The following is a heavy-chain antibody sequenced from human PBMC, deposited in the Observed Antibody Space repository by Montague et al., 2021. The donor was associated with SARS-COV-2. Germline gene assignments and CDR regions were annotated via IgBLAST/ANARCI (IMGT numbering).Heavy chain of an antibody. Sequence: SLRLSCAASGFTFDDYGVSWVRQAPGKGLEWVSGITRNGLTTDYADSVKGRFTISRDNTKNSLSLQMTSLRAEDKALYYCTRGFRGGPFDCWGQGTLVTVSS. V-gene: IGHV3-20*04. CDR1: GFTFDDYG. J-gene: IGHJ4*02. D-gene: IGHD3-10*01. CDR3: TRGFRGGPFDC. CDR2: ITRNGLTT.